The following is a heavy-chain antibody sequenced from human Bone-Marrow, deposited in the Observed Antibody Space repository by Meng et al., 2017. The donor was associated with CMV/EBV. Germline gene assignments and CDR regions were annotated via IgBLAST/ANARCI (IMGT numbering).Heavy chain of an antibody. Sequence: GESLKISCAASGFTFDDYGMSWVRQVPGKGLEWVSGINWNSGSTGYGDAVKGRFTISRDNAKNSLYLQMNSLRADDTALYYCARDLHYCSTTSCYKNFAYWGQGTLVTFSS. CDR3: ARDLHYCSTTSCYKNFAY. D-gene: IGHD2-2*02. J-gene: IGHJ4*02. CDR1: GFTFDDYG. CDR2: INWNSGST. V-gene: IGHV3-20*04.